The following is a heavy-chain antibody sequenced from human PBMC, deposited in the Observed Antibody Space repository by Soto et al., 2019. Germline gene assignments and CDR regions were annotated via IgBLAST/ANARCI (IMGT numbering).Heavy chain of an antibody. D-gene: IGHD2-2*01. CDR1: GGTFSSYA. Sequence: QVQLVQSGAEVKKPGSSVKVSCKASGGTFSSYAISWVRQAPGQGLEWMGGIIPIFGTANYAQKFQGRVTITAEESTSTAYMELSSLRSEDTAVYYCASLVNGVVLVPAARDYGMAVWGQGTTVTVSS. J-gene: IGHJ6*02. CDR2: IIPIFGTA. CDR3: ASLVNGVVLVPAARDYGMAV. V-gene: IGHV1-69*12.